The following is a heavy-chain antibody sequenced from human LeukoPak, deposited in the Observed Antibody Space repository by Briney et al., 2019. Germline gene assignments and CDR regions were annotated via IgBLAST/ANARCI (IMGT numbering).Heavy chain of an antibody. CDR3: ARLVNRAYFDY. J-gene: IGHJ4*02. Sequence: SVTVSCKASGGTCSSYAISWVRQAPGQGLEWMGGIIPIFGTANYAQKFQGRVTITTDESRSTAYMELSSLRSEDTAVYYCARLVNRAYFDYWGQGTLVTVSS. CDR2: IIPIFGTA. CDR1: GGTCSSYA. V-gene: IGHV1-69*05. D-gene: IGHD3-22*01.